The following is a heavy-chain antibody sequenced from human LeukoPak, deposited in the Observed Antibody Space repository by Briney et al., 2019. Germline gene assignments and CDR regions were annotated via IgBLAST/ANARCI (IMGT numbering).Heavy chain of an antibody. CDR2: ISHSGST. CDR3: ASAGRYCSGGSCYGVDY. CDR1: GGSFSGYY. J-gene: IGHJ4*02. D-gene: IGHD2-15*01. Sequence: PSETLSLTCTVYGGSFSGYYWSWIRQPPGKGLEWIGEISHSGSTNYNPSLKSRVTISVDTSKNQFSLKLSSVTAADTAVYYCASAGRYCSGGSCYGVDYWGQGTLVTVSS. V-gene: IGHV4-34*01.